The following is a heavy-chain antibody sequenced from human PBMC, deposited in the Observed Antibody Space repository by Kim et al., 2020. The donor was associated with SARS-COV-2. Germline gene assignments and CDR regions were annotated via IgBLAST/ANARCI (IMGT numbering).Heavy chain of an antibody. D-gene: IGHD2-8*01. J-gene: IGHJ4*01. CDR2: VHHSGST. Sequence: SETLSLTCTVSGVSISSKDYYWGWIRQSPGKGLEWIGSVHHSGSTYYNPSLKSRVFMLVDTSKNQISLNLKSVTAADTAVYFCAYMVLGTPDYYFDSWG. CDR1: GVSISSKDYY. V-gene: IGHV4-39*07. CDR3: AYMVLGTPDYYFDS.